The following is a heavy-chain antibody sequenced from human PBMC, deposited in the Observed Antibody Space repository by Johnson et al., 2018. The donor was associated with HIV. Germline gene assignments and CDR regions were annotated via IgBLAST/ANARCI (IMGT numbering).Heavy chain of an antibody. Sequence: QVQLVESGGGLVKPGGSLRLSCAASGFTFSDYYMSWIRQAPRKGLEWLSYISSSGSTIYYADSVKGRFTISRDNAKNSLYLQMSSLRAEDTAVYYCAREGVAVRYIDDAFDIWGQGTMVTVSS. V-gene: IGHV3-11*04. CDR3: AREGVAVRYIDDAFDI. D-gene: IGHD3-9*01. J-gene: IGHJ3*02. CDR2: ISSSGSTI. CDR1: GFTFSDYY.